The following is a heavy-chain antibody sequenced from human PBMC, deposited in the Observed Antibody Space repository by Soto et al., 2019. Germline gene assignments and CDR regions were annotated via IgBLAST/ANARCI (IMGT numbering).Heavy chain of an antibody. V-gene: IGHV1-3*01. J-gene: IGHJ5*02. D-gene: IGHD2-2*01. CDR3: ARYIVVVPAGGFDP. CDR1: GYTFTSYA. Sequence: QVQLVQSGAEVKKPGASVKVSCKASGYTFTSYAMHWVRQAPGQRLEWMGWINAGNGNTKYSQKFQGRVTITRDTSASTAYMELSSLRSEDTAVYYCARYIVVVPAGGFDPWGQGTLVTVSS. CDR2: INAGNGNT.